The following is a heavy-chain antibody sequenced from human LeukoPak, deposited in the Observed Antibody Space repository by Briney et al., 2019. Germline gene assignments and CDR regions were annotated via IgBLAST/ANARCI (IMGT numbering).Heavy chain of an antibody. Sequence: PSETLSLTCSVSGGSINDNFRSWIRQPPGRGLEWIGYIYYTGSTNYNASLKSRATITIDTSKNEFYLNLRSVTAADTAVYFCASVGGGDYWGQGTLVTVSS. D-gene: IGHD2-15*01. CDR1: GGSINDNF. CDR2: IYYTGST. V-gene: IGHV4-59*08. CDR3: ASVGGGDY. J-gene: IGHJ4*02.